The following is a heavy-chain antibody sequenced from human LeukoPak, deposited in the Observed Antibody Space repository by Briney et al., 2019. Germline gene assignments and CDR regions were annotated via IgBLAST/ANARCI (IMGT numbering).Heavy chain of an antibody. V-gene: IGHV3-30*04. CDR1: GFTFSSYA. J-gene: IGHJ4*02. CDR3: ARDATVVIIEYYFDY. D-gene: IGHD3-3*01. Sequence: GGSLRLSCAASGFTFSSYAMHWVRQAPGKGLEGVAVISYDGSNKYYADAVKGRFTISRDNSKNTLYLQMNSLRAEDTAVYYCARDATVVIIEYYFDYWGQGTLVTVSS. CDR2: ISYDGSNK.